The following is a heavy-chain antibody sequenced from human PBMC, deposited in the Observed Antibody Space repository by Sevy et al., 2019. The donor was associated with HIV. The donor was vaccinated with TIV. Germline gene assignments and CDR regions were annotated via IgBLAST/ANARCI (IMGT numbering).Heavy chain of an antibody. Sequence: GGSLRLSCAASGFTFSSYWMSWVRQAPGKGLEWVANIKQDGSEKYYVASVKGRFTISRDNAKNSLYLQMNSLRAEDTAVYYCAREGGVGTEFLDYWGQGTLVTVSS. CDR2: IKQDGSEK. CDR1: GFTFSSYW. D-gene: IGHD3-10*01. J-gene: IGHJ4*02. CDR3: AREGGVGTEFLDY. V-gene: IGHV3-7*01.